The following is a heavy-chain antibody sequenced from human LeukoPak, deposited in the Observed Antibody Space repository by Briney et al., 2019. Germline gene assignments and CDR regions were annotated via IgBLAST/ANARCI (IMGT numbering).Heavy chain of an antibody. CDR3: ARVTYGSGTYGAFDY. CDR2: INSDGSST. V-gene: IGHV3-74*01. Sequence: QTGGSLRLSCAASGFTLSSYWMHWVRHAPGKGLVWVSRINSDGSSTNYADSVKGRFTISRDNAKNTLYLQMNSLRAEDTAVYYCARVTYGSGTYGAFDYWGQGTLVTVSS. CDR1: GFTLSSYW. J-gene: IGHJ4*02. D-gene: IGHD3-10*01.